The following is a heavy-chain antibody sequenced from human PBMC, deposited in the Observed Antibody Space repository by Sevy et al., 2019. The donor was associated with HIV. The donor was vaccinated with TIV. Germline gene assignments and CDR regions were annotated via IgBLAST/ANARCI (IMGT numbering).Heavy chain of an antibody. D-gene: IGHD6-13*01. J-gene: IGHJ6*02. CDR3: ARDTGGIGMDV. Sequence: GGSLRLSCAPSGFTFSSHWLSWVRQAPGKGLEWVAKIKQDGSDKYYLDSVKGRFTISRDKAKKSLSLQMNSLRAEDTAVYYCARDTGGIGMDVWGQGTTVTVSS. CDR2: IKQDGSDK. V-gene: IGHV3-7*01. CDR1: GFTFSSHW.